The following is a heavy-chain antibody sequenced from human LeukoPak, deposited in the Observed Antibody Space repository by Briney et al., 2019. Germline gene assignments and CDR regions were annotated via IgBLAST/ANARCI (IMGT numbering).Heavy chain of an antibody. CDR2: INTNTGNP. V-gene: IGHV7-4-1*02. J-gene: IGHJ3*02. CDR1: GYTFTSYA. CDR3: ARARPNSSWNKVNAFDI. Sequence: GASVKVSCKASGYTFTSYAMNWVRQAPGQGLEWMGWINTNTGNPTYAQGFTGRFVLSLDTSVSTAYLQISSLKAEDTAVYYCARARPNSSWNKVNAFDIWGQGTMVTVSS. D-gene: IGHD6-13*01.